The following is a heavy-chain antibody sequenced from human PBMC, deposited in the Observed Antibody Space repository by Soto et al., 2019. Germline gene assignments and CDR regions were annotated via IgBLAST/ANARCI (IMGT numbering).Heavy chain of an antibody. V-gene: IGHV4-59*01. CDR3: ARRYGGNFDY. Sequence: PSETLSLTCTVSGGSISSYYWSWIRQPPGKGLEWIGYIYYSGSTNYNPPLKSRVTISVDRSKNQFSLKLSSVTAADTAVYYCARRYGGNFDYWGQGTLVTVSS. CDR1: GGSISSYY. J-gene: IGHJ4*02. D-gene: IGHD1-26*01. CDR2: IYYSGST.